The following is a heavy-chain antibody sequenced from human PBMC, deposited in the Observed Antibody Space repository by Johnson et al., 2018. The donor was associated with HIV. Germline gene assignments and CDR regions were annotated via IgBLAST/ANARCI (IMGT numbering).Heavy chain of an antibody. D-gene: IGHD3-10*01. J-gene: IGHJ3*02. CDR1: GFTFSSYG. CDR3: AREAITMARGRAFDI. Sequence: QVQLLESGGGLVQPGGSLRLSCAASGFTFSSYGMHWVRQAPGKGLNWVAVISYDGSNKDYADSVKGRFTISRDNSKNTMYLQMKSLRAEDTAVYYCAREAITMARGRAFDIWGQGTMVTVSS. CDR2: ISYDGSNK. V-gene: IGHV3-30-3*01.